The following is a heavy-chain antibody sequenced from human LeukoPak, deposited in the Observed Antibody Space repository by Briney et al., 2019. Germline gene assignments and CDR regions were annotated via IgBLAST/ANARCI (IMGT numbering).Heavy chain of an antibody. D-gene: IGHD3-3*01. Sequence: GGSLRLSCAASGFSFSRYDIHWVRQAPGKGLEWVAFIRYDGSNKNYADSVKGRFTISRDNFMSTVYLQMNSLRAEDTAVYYCAKDRQTITIFGVVNTPRANFDYWGQGTLVTVS. CDR1: GFSFSRYD. J-gene: IGHJ4*02. CDR2: IRYDGSNK. V-gene: IGHV3-30*02. CDR3: AKDRQTITIFGVVNTPRANFDY.